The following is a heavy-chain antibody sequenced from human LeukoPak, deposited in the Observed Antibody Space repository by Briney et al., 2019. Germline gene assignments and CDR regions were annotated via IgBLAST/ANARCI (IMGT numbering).Heavy chain of an antibody. Sequence: PGGSLRLSCAASGFTFSGCEGNWVRQAPGKGLEWISYISRSSSGNAIKYADSVQGRFTISRDNAKNSVYLQMNSLRVEDTAVYYCARKVTGTTYFDYWGQGTLVTVAS. CDR3: ARKVTGTTYFDY. J-gene: IGHJ4*02. V-gene: IGHV3-48*03. CDR1: GFTFSGCE. CDR2: ISRSSSGNAI. D-gene: IGHD1-1*01.